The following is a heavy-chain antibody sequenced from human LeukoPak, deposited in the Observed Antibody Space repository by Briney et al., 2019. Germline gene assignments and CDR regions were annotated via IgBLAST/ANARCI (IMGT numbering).Heavy chain of an antibody. V-gene: IGHV4-4*07. CDR3: AREAYSGTRYYYYYMDV. CDR1: GGSISSCY. Sequence: SETLSLTCTVSGGSISSCYWSWIRQPAGKGLEWIGRIYTSGSTNYNPSLKSRVTMSVDTSKNQFSLKLSSVTAADTAVYYCAREAYSGTRYYYYYMDVWGKGTPVTVSS. CDR2: IYTSGST. D-gene: IGHD1-26*01. J-gene: IGHJ6*03.